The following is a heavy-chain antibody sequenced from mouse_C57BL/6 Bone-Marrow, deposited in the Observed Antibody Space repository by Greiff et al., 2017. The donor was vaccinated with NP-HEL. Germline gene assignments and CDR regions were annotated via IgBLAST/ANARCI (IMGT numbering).Heavy chain of an antibody. J-gene: IGHJ3*01. D-gene: IGHD3-2*01. V-gene: IGHV1-22*01. CDR1: GYTFTDYN. CDR3: GRSTARVTSDWFAY. CDR2: INPNNGGT. Sequence: VQLQQSGPELVKPGASVKMSCKASGYTFTDYNMHWVKQSHGKSLEWIGYINPNNGGTSYNQKFKGKATLTVNKSSSTAYMELRSLTSEDSAVYYCGRSTARVTSDWFAYWGQGTLVTVSA.